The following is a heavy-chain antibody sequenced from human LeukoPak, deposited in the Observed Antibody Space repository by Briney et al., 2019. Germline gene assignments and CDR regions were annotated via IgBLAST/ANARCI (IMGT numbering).Heavy chain of an antibody. CDR1: GFTFSSYA. D-gene: IGHD3-22*01. CDR3: AKEVYYYDSSGYYYGRYFDC. J-gene: IGHJ4*02. V-gene: IGHV3-23*01. CDR2: ISGSGGST. Sequence: GGSLRLSCAASGFTFSSYAMSWVRQAPGKGLQWVSAISGSGGSTYYADSVKGRFTISRDNSKNTLYLQMNSLRAEDTAVYYCAKEVYYYDSSGYYYGRYFDCWGQGTLVTVSS.